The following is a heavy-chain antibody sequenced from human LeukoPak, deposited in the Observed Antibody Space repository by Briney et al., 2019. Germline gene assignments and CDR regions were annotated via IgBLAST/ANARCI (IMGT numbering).Heavy chain of an antibody. CDR3: ARPSPLTTVTY. V-gene: IGHV3-53*01. CDR1: GFTVSSNY. D-gene: IGHD4-11*01. J-gene: IGHJ4*02. CDR2: IYSGGST. Sequence: SGGSLRRSCAGYGFTVSSNYMGWQRQAPGKGREGVSGIYSGGSTYDAEPVKGRFTISRDNSKNTLYLQMNSLRAEDTAVYYCARPSPLTTVTYWGQGTLVTVSS.